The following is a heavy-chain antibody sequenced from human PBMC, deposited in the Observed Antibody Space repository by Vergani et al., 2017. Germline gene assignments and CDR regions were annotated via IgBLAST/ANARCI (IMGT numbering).Heavy chain of an antibody. J-gene: IGHJ4*02. CDR2: INPIDSKI. CDR1: ESSFISNE. CDR3: TRHVPCGDGACFHVDQ. V-gene: IGHV5-51*01. D-gene: IGHD2-21*01. Sequence: EVMLVQSGAEVKKPGESLKISCKYSESSFISNEIAWVRQMSGKGLQWMGNINPIDSKIAYSPSFQGQSIMSLDKSITTAYLQWRSLKASDTAIYYCTRHVPCGDGACFHVDQWGQGTQVTVSS.